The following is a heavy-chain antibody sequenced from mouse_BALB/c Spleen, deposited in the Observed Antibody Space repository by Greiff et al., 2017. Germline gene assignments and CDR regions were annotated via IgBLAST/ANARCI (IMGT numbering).Heavy chain of an antibody. D-gene: IGHD1-1*01. CDR2: ISSGGSYT. CDR3: AREYYGSSYWYFDV. CDR1: GFTFSSYA. V-gene: IGHV5-9-4*01. Sequence: EVKLMESGGGLVKPGGSLKLSCAASGFTFSSYAMSWVRQSPEKRLEWVAEISSGGSYTYYPDTVTGRFTISRDNAKNTLYLEMSSLRSEDTAMYYCAREYYGSSYWYFDVWGAGTTVTVSS. J-gene: IGHJ1*01.